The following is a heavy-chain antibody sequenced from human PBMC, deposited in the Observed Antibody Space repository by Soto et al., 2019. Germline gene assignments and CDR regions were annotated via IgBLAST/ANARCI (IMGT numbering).Heavy chain of an antibody. CDR1: GYTFTSYG. V-gene: IGHV1-18*04. Sequence: ASVKVSCKASGYTFTSYGISWVRQAPGQGLEWMGWISAYNCNTNYAQKLQGRVTMTTDTSTSTAYMELRSLRSDDTAVYYCARVWGYDFWSGYNNFDYWGQGTLVTVSS. CDR3: ARVWGYDFWSGYNNFDY. CDR2: ISAYNCNT. D-gene: IGHD3-3*01. J-gene: IGHJ4*02.